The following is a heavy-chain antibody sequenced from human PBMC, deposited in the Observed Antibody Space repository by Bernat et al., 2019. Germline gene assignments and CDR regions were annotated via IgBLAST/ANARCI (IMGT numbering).Heavy chain of an antibody. J-gene: IGHJ5*02. CDR3: ALLTDYSNSWYGGFYNWLDP. Sequence: QITLKESGPTLVKPTQTLTLTCTFSGFSLSTSGVGVGWIRQPPGKALEWLALIYWDDDKRYSPSLKSRLTITKDTSKNQVVLTMTNMDPVDTATYYCALLTDYSNSWYGGFYNWLDPWGQGTLITVSS. CDR2: IYWDDDK. V-gene: IGHV2-5*02. CDR1: GFSLSTSGVG. D-gene: IGHD6-13*01.